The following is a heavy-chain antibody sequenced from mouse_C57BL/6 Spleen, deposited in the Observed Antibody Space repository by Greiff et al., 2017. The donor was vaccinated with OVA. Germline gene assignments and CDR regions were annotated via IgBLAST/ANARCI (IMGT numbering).Heavy chain of an antibody. CDR2: IDPSDSYT. CDR3: ARAVSSPAWFAY. Sequence: QVQLQQPGAELVMPGASVKLSCKASGYTFTSYWMHWVKQRPGKGLEWIGEIDPSDSYTNYNQKFQGKSTLTVDKSSSTAYMQLSSLTSEDSAVYYCARAVSSPAWFAYWGQGTLVTVSA. J-gene: IGHJ3*01. CDR1: GYTFTSYW. D-gene: IGHD1-1*01. V-gene: IGHV1-69*01.